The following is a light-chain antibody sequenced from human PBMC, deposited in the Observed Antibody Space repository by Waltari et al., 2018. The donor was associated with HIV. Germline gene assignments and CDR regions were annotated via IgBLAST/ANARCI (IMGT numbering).Light chain of an antibody. CDR1: QSISSY. V-gene: IGKV1-39*01. CDR2: AAS. J-gene: IGKJ3*01. Sequence: DIQMTQSPSSLSASVGDRVTITRRASQSISSYLNWYQQKSGKAPKLLIYAASSSQSGVPSRFSGTGSGTYFTLTIISLQPEDFATYYCQQSSTTPFTFGPGTKVDIK. CDR3: QQSSTTPFT.